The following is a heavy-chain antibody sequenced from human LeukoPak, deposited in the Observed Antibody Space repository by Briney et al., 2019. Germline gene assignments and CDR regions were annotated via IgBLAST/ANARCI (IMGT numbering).Heavy chain of an antibody. J-gene: IGHJ4*02. CDR2: ISKTGRDM. CDR1: GFNFSTST. Sequence: GGSLRLSCAASGFNFSTSTMNWVRQAPGKGLEWISSISKTGRDMYYANSVRGRFTISRDNAKNSLFLVMDSLRVEDTSVYYCVRGDNRDYWGQGTLVTVSS. V-gene: IGHV3-21*01. CDR3: VRGDNRDY. D-gene: IGHD1-14*01.